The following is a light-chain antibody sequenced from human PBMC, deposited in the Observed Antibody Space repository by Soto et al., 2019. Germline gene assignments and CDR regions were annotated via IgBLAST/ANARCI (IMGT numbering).Light chain of an antibody. V-gene: IGKV3-15*01. CDR2: RAS. J-gene: IGKJ2*01. Sequence: EIVMTQSPATLSVSPGESATLSCRASQNINSNLAWYQQKPGQAPRLLIYRASTMATGIPARFSGSGSGTEFTLTISSLQSEDFAVYYCQQYHDWPPNTFGQGTKVDIK. CDR3: QQYHDWPPNT. CDR1: QNINSN.